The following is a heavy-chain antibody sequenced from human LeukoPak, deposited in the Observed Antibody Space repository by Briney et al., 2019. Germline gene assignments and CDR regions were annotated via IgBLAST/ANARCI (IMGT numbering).Heavy chain of an antibody. Sequence: GGSLRLSCAASGFTFSGYAMSWVGQAPGRGLEWVSAISTSGGTTWCADSVKGRFTISRDNSKSTLYLQMNSLRAEDTAVYYCARGDYYGSGSWLFDYWGQGTLVTVSP. V-gene: IGHV3-23*01. D-gene: IGHD3-10*01. CDR2: ISTSGGTT. CDR3: ARGDYYGSGSWLFDY. J-gene: IGHJ4*02. CDR1: GFTFSGYA.